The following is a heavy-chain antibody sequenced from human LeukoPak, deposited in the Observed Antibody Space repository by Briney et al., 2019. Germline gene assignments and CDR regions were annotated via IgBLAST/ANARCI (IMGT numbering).Heavy chain of an antibody. J-gene: IGHJ4*02. V-gene: IGHV1-18*04. Sequence: VASVKVSCKASGYTFTSYGISWVRQAPGQGLEWMGWISAYNGNTNYAQKLQGRVTMTTDTSTSTAYMELSSLRSEDTAVYYCARINYGDYYFDYWGQGTLVTVSS. CDR1: GYTFTSYG. CDR3: ARINYGDYYFDY. CDR2: ISAYNGNT. D-gene: IGHD4-17*01.